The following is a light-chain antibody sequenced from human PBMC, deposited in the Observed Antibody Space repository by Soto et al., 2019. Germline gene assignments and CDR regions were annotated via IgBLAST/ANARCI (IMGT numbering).Light chain of an antibody. V-gene: IGKV2-28*01. CDR2: LGS. CDR1: QILLHSNGYNY. CDR3: MQALKTPIT. J-gene: IGKJ5*01. Sequence: IVGTQSPLSLPFTPGEAASVSLSSGQILLHSNGYNYLDWYLQKPGQSPQLLIYLGSNRASGVPDRFSGSGSGTDFTLKISRVEAEDVGVYYCMQALKTPITFGQGTRLEI.